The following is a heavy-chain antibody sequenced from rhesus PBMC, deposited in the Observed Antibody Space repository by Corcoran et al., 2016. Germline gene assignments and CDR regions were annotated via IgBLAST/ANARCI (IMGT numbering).Heavy chain of an antibody. V-gene: IGHV1-180*01. D-gene: IGHD3-9*01. CDR1: GNSFTSYY. J-gene: IGHJ4*01. CDR3: TRASRGGYFDF. Sequence: QVQLVQSGGDIKQPGASVKVPCNPSGNSFTSYYIHWVMNAPGQGLEWIGLISPYNRNTAYAPNLQGRVTITTDSSTSTAYIELKSLRSEDTAVYYCTRASRGGYFDFWGQGVLVTVSS. CDR2: ISPYNRNT.